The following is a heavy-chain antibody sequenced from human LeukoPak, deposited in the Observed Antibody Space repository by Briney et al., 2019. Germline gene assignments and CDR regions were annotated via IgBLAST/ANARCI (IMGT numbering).Heavy chain of an antibody. V-gene: IGHV1-69*04. CDR2: IIPILGIA. D-gene: IGHD2-2*01. CDR1: GGTFSNYA. Sequence: SVKVSCKASGGTFSNYAISWVRQAPGQGLEWMGRIIPILGIANYAQKFQGRVTITADKSTSTAYMELSSLRSEDTAVYYCARLYCSSTSCFNYYYYYGMDVWGQGTTVTVSS. J-gene: IGHJ6*02. CDR3: ARLYCSSTSCFNYYYYYGMDV.